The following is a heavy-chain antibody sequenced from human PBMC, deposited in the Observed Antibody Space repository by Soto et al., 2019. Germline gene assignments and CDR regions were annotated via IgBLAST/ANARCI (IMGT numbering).Heavy chain of an antibody. CDR2: IKQDGSEK. CDR3: AREKGLGNYDFWSGYYYYYYGMDV. D-gene: IGHD3-3*01. CDR1: GFTFSSYW. V-gene: IGHV3-7*05. Sequence: GGSLRLSCAASGFTFSSYWMSWVRQAPGKGLEWVANIKQDGSEKYYVDSVKGRFTISRDNAKNSLYLQMNSLRAEDTAVYYCAREKGLGNYDFWSGYYYYYYGMDVWGQGTTVTVSS. J-gene: IGHJ6*02.